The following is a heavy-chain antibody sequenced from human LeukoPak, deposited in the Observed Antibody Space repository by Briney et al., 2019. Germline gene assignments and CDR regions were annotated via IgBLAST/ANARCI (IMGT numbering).Heavy chain of an antibody. CDR2: INPNSGGT. Sequence: GASVKVSCKASGYTFTGYYMHWVRQAPGQGLEWMGRINPNSGGTNYAQKFQGRVTMTRDTSISTAYMELSRLRSDDTAVYYCARDPGYDILTGYGDYWGQGTLVTVSS. V-gene: IGHV1-2*06. CDR3: ARDPGYDILTGYGDY. D-gene: IGHD3-9*01. CDR1: GYTFTGYY. J-gene: IGHJ4*02.